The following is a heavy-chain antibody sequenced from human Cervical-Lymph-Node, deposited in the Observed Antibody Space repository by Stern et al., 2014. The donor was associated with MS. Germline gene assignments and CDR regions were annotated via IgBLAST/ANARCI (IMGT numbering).Heavy chain of an antibody. Sequence: QVQLVESGPGLVKPSETLSLTCTVSGGSISSYYWSWIRQPPGKGLEWIGYIYYSGSTNYNPSLKSRVTISVDTSKNQFSLKLSSVTAADTAVYYCARARDGYPQPFDYWGQGTLVTVSS. J-gene: IGHJ4*02. V-gene: IGHV4-59*01. CDR1: GGSISSYY. D-gene: IGHD5-24*01. CDR3: ARARDGYPQPFDY. CDR2: IYYSGST.